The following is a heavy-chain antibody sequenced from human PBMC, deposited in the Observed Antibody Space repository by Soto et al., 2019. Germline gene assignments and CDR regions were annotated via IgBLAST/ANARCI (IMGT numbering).Heavy chain of an antibody. Sequence: SETLSLTCTVSGGSISSYYWSWIRQPPGKGLEWIGYIYYSGSTNYNPSLKSRVTISVDTSKNQFSLKLSSVTAADTAVYYCARHEVTMVRGVTPFDYWGQGTLVTVSS. J-gene: IGHJ4*02. CDR3: ARHEVTMVRGVTPFDY. CDR1: GGSISSYY. CDR2: IYYSGST. V-gene: IGHV4-59*08. D-gene: IGHD3-10*01.